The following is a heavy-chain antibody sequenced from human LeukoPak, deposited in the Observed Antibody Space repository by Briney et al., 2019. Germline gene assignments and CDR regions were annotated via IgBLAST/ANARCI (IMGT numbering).Heavy chain of an antibody. CDR2: ISWNSGII. Sequence: PGRSLRLSCAASGFTFDDYAMHWVRQAPGKGLEWVSGISWNSGIIAYADSVKGRFTVSRDNAKNSLYLQMNSLRTEDTALYYCAKGDSYGSGSSLDYWGQGTLVTVSS. CDR1: GFTFDDYA. D-gene: IGHD3-10*01. J-gene: IGHJ4*02. V-gene: IGHV3-9*01. CDR3: AKGDSYGSGSSLDY.